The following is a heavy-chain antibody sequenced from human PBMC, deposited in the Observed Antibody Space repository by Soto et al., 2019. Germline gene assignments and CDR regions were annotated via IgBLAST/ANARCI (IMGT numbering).Heavy chain of an antibody. D-gene: IGHD2-2*01. CDR3: AKDAGYCSSTSCPRENYYYYYMDV. CDR2: ISYDGSNK. Sequence: PGVSLRLSCAASGFTFSSYGMHWVRQAPGKGLEWVAVISYDGSNKYYADSVKGRFTISRDNSKNTLYLQMNSLRAEDTAVYYCAKDAGYCSSTSCPRENYYYYYMDVWGKGTTVTVSS. V-gene: IGHV3-30*18. CDR1: GFTFSSYG. J-gene: IGHJ6*03.